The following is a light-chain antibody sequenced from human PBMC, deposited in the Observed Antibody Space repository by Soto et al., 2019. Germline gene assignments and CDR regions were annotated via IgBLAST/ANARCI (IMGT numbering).Light chain of an antibody. J-gene: IGKJ2*01. CDR3: QQYANSPFT. V-gene: IGKV3-20*01. CDR2: GAS. Sequence: EIVLTQSPGTLPLSPGERATLSCRASQSVSSNYLVWYQQKPGQAPRPLIYGASRRSTGIPDRFSGSGSRTDFTLTISRLEPEDLAVYYCQQYANSPFTFGQGTELEIK. CDR1: QSVSSNY.